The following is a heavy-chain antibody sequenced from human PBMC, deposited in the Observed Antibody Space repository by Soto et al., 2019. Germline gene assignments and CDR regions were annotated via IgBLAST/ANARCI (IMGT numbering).Heavy chain of an antibody. Sequence: QVQLVESGGGVVPPGRSLRLSCAASGFTFSNYAIHWVRQAPGKGLEWVALISYDGYNKYYADSVKGRFTISRDNSKNTVYLQMNSLRPDDTALYYCARDRDRCGLYNWIDPWGQGTLVTVSS. CDR2: ISYDGYNK. CDR3: ARDRDRCGLYNWIDP. CDR1: GFTFSNYA. D-gene: IGHD3-16*01. J-gene: IGHJ5*02. V-gene: IGHV3-30-3*01.